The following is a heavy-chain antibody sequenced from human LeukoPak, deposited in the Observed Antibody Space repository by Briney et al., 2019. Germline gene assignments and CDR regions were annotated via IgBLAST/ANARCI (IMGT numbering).Heavy chain of an antibody. D-gene: IGHD3-22*01. V-gene: IGHV1-69*13. CDR2: IIPIFGTA. Sequence: SVKVSCKASGCTVSSYAIGWVRQAPGQWLEWMGGIIPIFGTANYAQKFQGRVTITADESTSTAYMELSSLRSEDTAVYYCARDRGYYDSSGYSRWGQGTLVTVSS. CDR1: GCTVSSYA. J-gene: IGHJ4*02. CDR3: ARDRGYYDSSGYSR.